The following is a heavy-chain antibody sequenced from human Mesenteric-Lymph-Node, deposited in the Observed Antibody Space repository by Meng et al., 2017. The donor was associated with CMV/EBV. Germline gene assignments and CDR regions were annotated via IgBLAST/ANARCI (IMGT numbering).Heavy chain of an antibody. CDR2: IKQDGSEK. CDR1: GFTFSRYW. J-gene: IGHJ4*02. D-gene: IGHD3-22*01. V-gene: IGHV3-7*01. Sequence: GESLKISCAASGFTFSRYWMSWVRQAPGKGLEWVANIKQDGSEKYYVDSVKGRFTISRDNAKNSLYLQMNSLRAEDTAVYYCARDPLYYYDISGSLPIGYFDYWGQGTLVTVSS. CDR3: ARDPLYYYDISGSLPIGYFDY.